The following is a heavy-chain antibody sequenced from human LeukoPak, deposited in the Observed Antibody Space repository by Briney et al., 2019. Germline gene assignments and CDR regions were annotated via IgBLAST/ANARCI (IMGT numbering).Heavy chain of an antibody. V-gene: IGHV3-23*01. D-gene: IGHD6-19*01. CDR2: INANSGTT. Sequence: GGSLRLSCTASGFAFSVYAMSWLCQPPGKGLEWVSTINANSGTTSYAASVRGRFTISRDNSKNTLYLQLNTLRADDTATYYCAKPISGGLAVTADWFHPWGQGTLVVVSS. CDR3: AKPISGGLAVTADWFHP. CDR1: GFAFSVYA. J-gene: IGHJ5*01.